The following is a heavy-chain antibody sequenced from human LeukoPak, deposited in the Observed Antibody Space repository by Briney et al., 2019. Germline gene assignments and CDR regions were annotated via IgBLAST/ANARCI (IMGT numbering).Heavy chain of an antibody. D-gene: IGHD1-26*01. CDR2: ISSSSSSYI. V-gene: IGHV3-21*01. J-gene: IGHJ4*02. CDR3: AKDGGSYSLDY. CDR1: GFTFSSYS. Sequence: PGGSLRLSCAASGFTFSSYSMIWVRQAPGKGLEWVSSISSSSSSYIYYADSVKGRFTISRDNAKNSLYLQMSSLRFEDTAMYYCAKDGGSYSLDYWGLGTLVTVSS.